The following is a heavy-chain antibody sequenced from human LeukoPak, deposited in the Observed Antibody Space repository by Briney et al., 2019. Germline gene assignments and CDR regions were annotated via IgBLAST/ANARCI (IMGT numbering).Heavy chain of an antibody. CDR2: VDPENGAA. CDR1: GYSLTELS. J-gene: IGHJ4*02. V-gene: IGHV1-24*01. Sequence: ASVKVSCKVSGYSLTELSMHWVRQAPGKGLEWMGGVDPENGAAMYAQELQGRVTMTEDTSTDTAYMELNSLTSDDTAVYYCASGPTMPAPDTSPGLLDFWGQGTLVTVSS. CDR3: ASGPTMPAPDTSPGLLDF. D-gene: IGHD6-13*01.